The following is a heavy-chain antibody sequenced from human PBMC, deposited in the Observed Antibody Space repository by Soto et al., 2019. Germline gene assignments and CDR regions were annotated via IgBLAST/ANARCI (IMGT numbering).Heavy chain of an antibody. CDR1: GFTFDDYA. V-gene: IGHV3-9*01. CDR3: AKDPQRQILAADY. CDR2: ISWNSGSI. J-gene: IGHJ4*02. D-gene: IGHD6-13*01. Sequence: EVQLVESGGGLVQPGRSLRLSCAASGFTFDDYAMHWVRQAPGKGMEWVSGISWNSGSIGYADSVKGRITISRDNAKKSLYLQMNSLRAEDTAVYYCAKDPQRQILAADYWGQGTLVTVAS.